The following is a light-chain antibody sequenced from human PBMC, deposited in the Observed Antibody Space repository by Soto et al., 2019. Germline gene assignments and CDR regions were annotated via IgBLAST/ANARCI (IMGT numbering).Light chain of an antibody. CDR2: ECS. CDR1: SSDVRNYNF. CDR3: CSYAGSSPPVV. Sequence: QSALTQPASVSGSPGQSITISCTGTSSDVRNYNFVSWYQQHPGKAPKVMIYECSKRPSGVSNRFSGSKSGNTASLTISGLQAEDEADYYCCSYAGSSPPVVFGGGTKVTVL. J-gene: IGLJ2*01. V-gene: IGLV2-23*01.